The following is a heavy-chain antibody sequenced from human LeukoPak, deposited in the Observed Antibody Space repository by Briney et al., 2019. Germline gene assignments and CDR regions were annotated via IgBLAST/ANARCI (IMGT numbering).Heavy chain of an antibody. CDR3: ARGRVPGA. Sequence: SETLSLTCTVSGVSITSYFWSWIREPPGRGLEWIGYIYHSGSTNSNPSLKSRVSISLDTSKNQFSLKLSSVTAADTAVYYCARGRVPGAWGQGTLVTVSS. CDR1: GVSITSYF. V-gene: IGHV4-59*01. CDR2: IYHSGST. J-gene: IGHJ4*02. D-gene: IGHD6-19*01.